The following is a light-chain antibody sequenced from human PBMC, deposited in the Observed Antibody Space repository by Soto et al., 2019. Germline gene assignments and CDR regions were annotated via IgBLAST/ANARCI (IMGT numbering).Light chain of an antibody. Sequence: DVQLTQSPSSLSASVGDRVTITCRASQGINNYLAWYQQKPGKVPNLLIYAASTLQSGVPSRFSGSGSGTDFTLTISSLRTEDAETYYCQKFNSVPTFGGGTKVEI. CDR2: AAS. CDR1: QGINNY. CDR3: QKFNSVPT. J-gene: IGKJ4*01. V-gene: IGKV1-27*01.